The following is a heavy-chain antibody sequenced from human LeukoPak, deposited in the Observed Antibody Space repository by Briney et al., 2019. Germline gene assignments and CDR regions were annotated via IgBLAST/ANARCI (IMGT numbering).Heavy chain of an antibody. CDR2: IDYSGSI. Sequence: SETLSLTCAVYGGSFSGYYWSWIRQPPGKGLEWVGDIDYSGSINYNPSLKSRLIISVDTSKSQFSLKLSSVTAADTAVYYCARSYYYIDVWGTGTTVIVSS. J-gene: IGHJ6*03. CDR1: GGSFSGYY. V-gene: IGHV4-34*01. CDR3: ARSYYYIDV.